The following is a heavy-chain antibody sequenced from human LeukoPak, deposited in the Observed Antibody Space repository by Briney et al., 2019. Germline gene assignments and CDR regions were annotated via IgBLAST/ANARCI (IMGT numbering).Heavy chain of an antibody. D-gene: IGHD2-2*01. V-gene: IGHV3-15*01. J-gene: IGHJ4*02. Sequence: GGSLRLSCAASGFIFSSAWMTWVRQAPGKGLEWVGHIKNKTHGGATDYTAMKGRFIISRDDSTNTLYLQMNSLRTEDTAVYYCARGFCSSTSCYQGPFDFWGQGTLVTVSS. CDR1: GFIFSSAW. CDR2: IKNKTHGGAT. CDR3: ARGFCSSTSCYQGPFDF.